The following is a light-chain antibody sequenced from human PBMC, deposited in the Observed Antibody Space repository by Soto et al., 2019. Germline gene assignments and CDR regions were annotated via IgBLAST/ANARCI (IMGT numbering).Light chain of an antibody. CDR3: QQRSQWPPLT. J-gene: IGKJ4*01. CDR2: DAS. V-gene: IGKV3-11*01. CDR1: QSISNY. Sequence: EIVLTQSPGTLSLSPGERATLFCRASQSISNYLAWYQHKPGQAPRLLISDASKRASGVPARFSGSGSGTDFTLTISSLEPEDFAVYYCQQRSQWPPLTFGGGTTVEIK.